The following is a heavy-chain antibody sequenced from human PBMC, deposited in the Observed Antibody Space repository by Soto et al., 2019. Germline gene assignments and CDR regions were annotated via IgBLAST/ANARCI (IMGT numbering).Heavy chain of an antibody. Sequence: PSETLSLTXIVSGGSMSSSNRWNWVRQPPGKGLEWIGETHHSGSTYYNPSLKSRVTISVDTSKNQFSLKLSSVTAADTAVYYCARDFGSIDWWGNYYDSSHGAFDIWGQGTMVTVSS. D-gene: IGHD3-22*01. CDR2: THHSGST. V-gene: IGHV4-4*02. CDR3: ARDFGSIDWWGNYYDSSHGAFDI. CDR1: GGSMSSSNR. J-gene: IGHJ3*02.